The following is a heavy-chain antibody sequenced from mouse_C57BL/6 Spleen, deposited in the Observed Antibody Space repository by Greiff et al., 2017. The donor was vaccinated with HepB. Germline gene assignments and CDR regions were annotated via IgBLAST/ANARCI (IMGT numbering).Heavy chain of an antibody. CDR2: IDPSDSET. J-gene: IGHJ2*01. CDR3: ARSFITTVVHYFDY. CDR1: GYTFTSYW. D-gene: IGHD1-1*01. Sequence: QVQLQQPGAELVRPGSSVKLSCKASGYTFTSYWMHWVKQRPIQGLEWIGNIDPSDSETHYNQKFKDKATLTVDKSSSTAYMQLSSLTSEDSAVYYWARSFITTVVHYFDYWGQGTTLTVSS. V-gene: IGHV1-52*01.